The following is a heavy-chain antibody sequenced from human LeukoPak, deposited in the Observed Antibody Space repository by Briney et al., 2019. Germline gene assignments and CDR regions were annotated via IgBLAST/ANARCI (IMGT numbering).Heavy chain of an antibody. V-gene: IGHV4-34*01. CDR3: ARRSIVGATQAFDY. D-gene: IGHD1-26*01. Sequence: SETLSLTCAVYGGSFSGYYWSWIRQPPGKGLEWIGEINHSGSTNYNPSLKSRVTISVDMSKNQFSLKLSSVTAADTAVYYCARRSIVGATQAFDYWGQGTLVTVSS. CDR2: INHSGST. J-gene: IGHJ4*02. CDR1: GGSFSGYY.